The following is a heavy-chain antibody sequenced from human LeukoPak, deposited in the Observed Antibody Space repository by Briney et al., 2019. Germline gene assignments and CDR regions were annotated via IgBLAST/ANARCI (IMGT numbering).Heavy chain of an antibody. Sequence: ASVKVSCKASGYTFTSYDINRVRQATGQGLEWMGWMNPNSGNTGYAQKFQGRVTMTRNTSISTAYMELSSLRSEDTAVYYCARVKVTKTYYYYYYMDVWGKGTTVTVSS. CDR3: ARVKVTKTYYYYYYMDV. D-gene: IGHD4-11*01. J-gene: IGHJ6*03. CDR1: GYTFTSYD. V-gene: IGHV1-8*01. CDR2: MNPNSGNT.